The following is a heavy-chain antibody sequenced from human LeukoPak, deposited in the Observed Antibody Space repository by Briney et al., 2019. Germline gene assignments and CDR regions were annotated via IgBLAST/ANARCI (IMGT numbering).Heavy chain of an antibody. CDR3: ARQDPFDY. CDR1: GFRFTSYW. CDR2: IYPGDSDT. J-gene: IGHJ4*02. Sequence: GESLQISCKGSGFRFTSYWIGWVRQMPGKGLEWMGIIYPGDSDTKYSPSFQGQVTMSVDKSISTAYLQWRSLKASDTAMYFCARQDPFDYWGQGTQVTVSS. V-gene: IGHV5-51*01.